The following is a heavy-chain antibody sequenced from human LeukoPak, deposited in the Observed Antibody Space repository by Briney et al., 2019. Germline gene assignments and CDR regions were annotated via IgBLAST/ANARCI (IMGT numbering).Heavy chain of an antibody. Sequence: SETLSLTCTVSGSSISSSSYYWGWIRQPPGKGLEWIGSIYYSGSTYYSPSLKSRVTISVDTSKNQFSLKLSSVTAADTAVYYCARYGFKTFDAFDIWGQGTMVTVSS. CDR2: IYYSGST. D-gene: IGHD3-10*01. J-gene: IGHJ3*02. V-gene: IGHV4-39*01. CDR3: ARYGFKTFDAFDI. CDR1: GSSISSSSYY.